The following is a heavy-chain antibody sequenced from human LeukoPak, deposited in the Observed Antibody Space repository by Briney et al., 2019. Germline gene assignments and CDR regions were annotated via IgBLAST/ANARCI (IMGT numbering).Heavy chain of an antibody. V-gene: IGHV3-74*01. J-gene: IGHJ4*02. CDR3: TRDEVGITPIDY. CDR2: VNNDGTGT. CDR1: GFTFSSHW. Sequence: GGSLRLSCAASGFTFSSHWMPWVRQAPGKGLVWVSRVNNDGTGTAYADSVKGRFTASRDNAKNMLYLQMNSLRAEDTAVYFCTRDEVGITPIDYWGQGTLVTVSS. D-gene: IGHD1-26*01.